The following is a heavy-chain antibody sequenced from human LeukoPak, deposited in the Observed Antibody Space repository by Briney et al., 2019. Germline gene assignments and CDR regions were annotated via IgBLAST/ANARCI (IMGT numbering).Heavy chain of an antibody. CDR2: IYTSGST. J-gene: IGHJ6*03. CDR1: GGSISSYY. D-gene: IGHD3-16*01. CDR3: ARDQEGDYRAGGYYYYMDV. Sequence: SETLSLTCTVSGGSISSYYWSWIRQPAGKGREWIGRIYTSGSTNYNPSLKSRVTMSVDTSKNQFSLKLSSVTAADTAVYYCARDQEGDYRAGGYYYYMDVWGKGTTVTTSS. V-gene: IGHV4-4*07.